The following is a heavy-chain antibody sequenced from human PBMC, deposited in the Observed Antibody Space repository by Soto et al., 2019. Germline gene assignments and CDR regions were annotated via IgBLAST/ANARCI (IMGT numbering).Heavy chain of an antibody. CDR2: INPSGST. CDR3: ASRTDKAAPGMGPNWFDP. CDR1: GGTFGAYY. D-gene: IGHD6-13*01. V-gene: IGHV4-34*01. Sequence: TSETLSLTCAVYGGTFGAYYWSWIRQPPGKGLEWIGEINPSGSTNYNPSLKSRVTISVDTSKNQFSLKLSSVTAADTAMYYCASRTDKAAPGMGPNWFDPWGQRTLVTVS. J-gene: IGHJ5*02.